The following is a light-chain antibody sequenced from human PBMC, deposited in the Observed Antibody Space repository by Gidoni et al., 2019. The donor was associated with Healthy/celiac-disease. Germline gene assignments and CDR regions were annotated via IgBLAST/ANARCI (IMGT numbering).Light chain of an antibody. J-gene: IGLJ3*02. CDR2: YDS. Sequence: YVLTQPPSVSVAPGKTARITCGGNNIGSKSVHWYQQKPGQAPVLVIYYDSDRPSGIPERFSGSNSGNTATLTISRVEAGDEADYYCQVWDSSSDIKVFGGGTKLTVL. V-gene: IGLV3-21*04. CDR3: QVWDSSSDIKV. CDR1: NIGSKS.